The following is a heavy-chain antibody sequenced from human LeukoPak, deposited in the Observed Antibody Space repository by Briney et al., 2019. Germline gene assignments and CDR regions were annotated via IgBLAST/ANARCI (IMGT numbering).Heavy chain of an antibody. CDR3: ARLGIGVVPSAMLGDYYFDY. V-gene: IGHV4-59*08. Sequence: PSETLSLTCTVSGGSISRYYWSWIRQPPGKGLEYIGYIYYSGSTKYNPSLKSRVTISVDTSKSQFSLKLTSVTAADTAVYYCARLGIGVVPSAMLGDYYFDYWGQGTLVTVSS. CDR2: IYYSGST. J-gene: IGHJ4*02. D-gene: IGHD2-2*01. CDR1: GGSISRYY.